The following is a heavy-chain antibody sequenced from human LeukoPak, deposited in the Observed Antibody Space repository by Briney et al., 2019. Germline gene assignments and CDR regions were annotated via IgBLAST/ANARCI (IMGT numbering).Heavy chain of an antibody. CDR1: GFTFSSYA. D-gene: IGHD6-6*01. CDR2: ISYDGSNK. J-gene: IGHJ4*02. CDR3: ARGFISVAALGY. V-gene: IGHV3-30-3*01. Sequence: GRSLRLSCAASGFTFSSYAMHWVRQAPGKGLEWVAVISYDGSNKYYADSVKGRFTISRDNAKNSLYLQMNSLRAEDTAVYYCARGFISVAALGYWGQGTLVTVSS.